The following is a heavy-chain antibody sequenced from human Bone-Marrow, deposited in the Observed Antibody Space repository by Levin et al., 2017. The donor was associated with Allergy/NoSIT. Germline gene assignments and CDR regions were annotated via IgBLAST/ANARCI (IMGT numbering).Heavy chain of an antibody. Sequence: GGSLRLSCAASGFTFSDHYMDWVRQAPGKGLQGVGRIRNKANRHTTEYAASVQGRLSISRDDQKKSLYFEMNRLKPEDTAVYYCVREGAAAGDFDYWGQGVLVTVSS. CDR3: VREGAAAGDFDY. D-gene: IGHD6-13*01. CDR1: GFTFSDHY. V-gene: IGHV3-72*01. J-gene: IGHJ4*02. CDR2: IRNKANRHTT.